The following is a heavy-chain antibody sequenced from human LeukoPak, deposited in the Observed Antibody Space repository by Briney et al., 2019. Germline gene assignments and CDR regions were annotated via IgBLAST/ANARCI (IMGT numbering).Heavy chain of an antibody. J-gene: IGHJ4*02. CDR3: ARDMDDIVVVVAATSAFDY. Sequence: EGSLRLSCAASGFTFSSYSMNWVRQAPGKGLEWVSSISSSSSYIYYADSVKGRFTISRDNAKNSLYRQMNSLRAEDTAVYYCARDMDDIVVVVAATSAFDYWGQGTLVTVSS. D-gene: IGHD2-15*01. V-gene: IGHV3-21*01. CDR2: ISSSSSYI. CDR1: GFTFSSYS.